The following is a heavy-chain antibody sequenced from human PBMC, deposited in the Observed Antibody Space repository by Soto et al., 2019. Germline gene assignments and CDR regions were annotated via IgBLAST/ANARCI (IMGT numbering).Heavy chain of an antibody. CDR1: GGSISSGRYY. V-gene: IGHV4-31*03. CDR3: ARALPTVTTEDYYYYYGMDV. D-gene: IGHD4-17*01. CDR2: IYYSGST. J-gene: IGHJ6*02. Sequence: SETLSLTCTVSGGSISSGRYYSSWIRQHPRKGIERIGYIYYSGSTYYNPSLKSRVTVSVDTSKNQFSLKLSSVTGADTAVFYCARALPTVTTEDYYYYYGMDVWGQGTTVTVSS.